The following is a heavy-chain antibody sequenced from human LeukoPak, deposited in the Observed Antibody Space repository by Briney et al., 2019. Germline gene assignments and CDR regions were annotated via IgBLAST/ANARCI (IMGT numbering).Heavy chain of an antibody. D-gene: IGHD2-2*01. J-gene: IGHJ4*02. V-gene: IGHV3-23*01. CDR1: GFTFSSYA. CDR3: AKAAAGGVVVPAAVEGAALPYYFDY. Sequence: QSGGSLRLSCAASGFTFSSYAMSWVRQAPGKGLEWVSAISGSGGSTYYADSVKGRFTISRDNSKNTLYLQMNSLRAEDTAVYYCAKAAAGGVVVPAAVEGAALPYYFDYWGQGTLVTVSS. CDR2: ISGSGGST.